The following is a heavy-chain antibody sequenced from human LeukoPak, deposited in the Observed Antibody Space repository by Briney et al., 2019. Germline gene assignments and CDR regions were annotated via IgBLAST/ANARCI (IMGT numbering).Heavy chain of an antibody. CDR2: ISSSGSTI. J-gene: IGHJ5*02. V-gene: IGHV3-48*03. CDR3: AIDPTVTTPAAGWWFDP. D-gene: IGHD4-17*01. Sequence: PGGSLRLSCAASGFTFSSYEMNWVRQAPGKGLEWVSYISSSGSTIYYADSVKGRFTISRDNAKNSLYLQMNSLRAEDTAVYYCAIDPTVTTPAAGWWFDPWGQGTLVIVSS. CDR1: GFTFSSYE.